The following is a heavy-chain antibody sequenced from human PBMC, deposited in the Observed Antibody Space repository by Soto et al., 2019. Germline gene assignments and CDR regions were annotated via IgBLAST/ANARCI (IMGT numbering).Heavy chain of an antibody. J-gene: IGHJ6*02. CDR1: GFTFSSYG. CDR2: ISYDGSNK. Sequence: LRLSFAASGFTFSSYGMHWVRQAPGKGLEWVAVISYDGSNKYYADSVKGRFTISRDNSKNTLYLQMNSLRAEDTAVYYCAKEDGSSWYSGMDVWGQGTTVTVSS. V-gene: IGHV3-30*18. D-gene: IGHD6-13*01. CDR3: AKEDGSSWYSGMDV.